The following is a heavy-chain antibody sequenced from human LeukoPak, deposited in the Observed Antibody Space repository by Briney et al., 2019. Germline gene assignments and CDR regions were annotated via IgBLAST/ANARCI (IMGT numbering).Heavy chain of an antibody. CDR2: ISTHNANT. CDR3: ATHITAVPY. CDR1: GYTFRSYG. Sequence: ASVKVSCKASGYTFRSYGIRWVRQAPGQGLEWMGWISTHNANTKYAQKLQGRVTLTTDISTSTAYMELRSLRSDDTAVYYCATHITAVPYWGQGTLVTVSS. D-gene: IGHD6-13*01. J-gene: IGHJ4*02. V-gene: IGHV1-18*01.